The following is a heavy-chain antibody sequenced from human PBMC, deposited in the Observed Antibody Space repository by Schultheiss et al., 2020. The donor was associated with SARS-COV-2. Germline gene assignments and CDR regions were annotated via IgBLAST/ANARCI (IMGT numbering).Heavy chain of an antibody. V-gene: IGHV1-8*01. Sequence: ASVKVSCKASGYTFTNYDINWVRQATGQGLEWMGWMNPNTGNTGYAQRFQGRVTMTRETSISTAYMELTSLRSEDTAVYYCARGKVAGGLPDHWGQGTLVTVSS. D-gene: IGHD6-13*01. J-gene: IGHJ4*02. CDR2: MNPNTGNT. CDR1: GYTFTNYD. CDR3: ARGKVAGGLPDH.